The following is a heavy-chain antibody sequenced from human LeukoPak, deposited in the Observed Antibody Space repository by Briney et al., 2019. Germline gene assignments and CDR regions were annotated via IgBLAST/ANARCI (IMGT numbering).Heavy chain of an antibody. Sequence: GGSLRLSCAASGFTFSSYWMHWVRQAPGKGLMWVSRINSDGSITNYADSVKGRFTISRDNAKNSLYLQMNSLRAEDTAVYYCASRPPYSSSWYDLDYWGQGTLVTVSS. V-gene: IGHV3-74*01. CDR1: GFTFSSYW. CDR2: INSDGSIT. J-gene: IGHJ4*02. D-gene: IGHD6-13*01. CDR3: ASRPPYSSSWYDLDY.